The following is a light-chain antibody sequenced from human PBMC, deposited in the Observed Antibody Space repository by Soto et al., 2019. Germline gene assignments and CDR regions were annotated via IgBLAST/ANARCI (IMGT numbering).Light chain of an antibody. CDR1: QAIRTD. V-gene: IGKV1-6*01. J-gene: IGKJ1*01. Sequence: AIQMTQSPSSLSASVGDRVTITCRASQAIRTDLGWYQQKPGKAPKLLIYAASSLQSGVPSRFSGSGSGTDFTITISSVQPEDFATYYCLQDYNYPWTFGQGTKVEIK. CDR3: LQDYNYPWT. CDR2: AAS.